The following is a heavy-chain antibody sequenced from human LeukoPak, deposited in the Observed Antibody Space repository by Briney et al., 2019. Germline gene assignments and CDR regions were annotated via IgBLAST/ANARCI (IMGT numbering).Heavy chain of an antibody. CDR1: GFSFNDAW. CDR3: ARVIGTAYDY. V-gene: IGHV3-7*01. D-gene: IGHD5-18*01. Sequence: GGSLRLSCAASGFSFNDAWMSWVRQARGKGLEGVANIKQDGGEKYYVDSVKGRFTISRDNAKNSLYLQMNSLRGEDTAVYYCARVIGTAYDYWGQGTLVTVFS. CDR2: IKQDGGEK. J-gene: IGHJ4*02.